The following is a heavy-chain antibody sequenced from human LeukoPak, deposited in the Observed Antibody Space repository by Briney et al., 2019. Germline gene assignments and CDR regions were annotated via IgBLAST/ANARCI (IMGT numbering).Heavy chain of an antibody. CDR2: ISSSGNYI. CDR1: GFTLSSYN. Sequence: PGGSLRLSCAASGFTLSSYNMKWVRQAPGKGLEWVSSISSSGNYIYYADSAKGRFTISRDNAKGSLYLQMNSLRAEDTAVYYCARDLRGTYYYDSSGYVYWGQGTLVTVSS. V-gene: IGHV3-21*06. D-gene: IGHD3-22*01. J-gene: IGHJ4*02. CDR3: ARDLRGTYYYDSSGYVY.